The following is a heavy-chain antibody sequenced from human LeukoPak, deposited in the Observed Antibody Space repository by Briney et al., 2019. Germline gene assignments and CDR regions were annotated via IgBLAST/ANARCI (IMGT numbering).Heavy chain of an antibody. CDR3: ARSDTYSSSWPFDY. D-gene: IGHD6-13*01. V-gene: IGHV3-21*01. J-gene: IGHJ4*02. Sequence: GGSLRLSCAASGFTFSSYSMNWVRQAPGKGQEWVSSISSSSSYIYYADSVKGRFTISRDNAKNSLYLQMNSLRAEDTAVYYCARSDTYSSSWPFDYWGQGTLVTVSS. CDR2: ISSSSSYI. CDR1: GFTFSSYS.